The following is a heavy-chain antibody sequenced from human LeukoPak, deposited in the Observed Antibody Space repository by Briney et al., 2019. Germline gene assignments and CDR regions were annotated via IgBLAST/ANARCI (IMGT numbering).Heavy chain of an antibody. D-gene: IGHD5-18*01. J-gene: IGHJ4*02. CDR3: ARDLSGHSYGPDY. V-gene: IGHV3-48*03. CDR1: GFTFSSYE. Sequence: GGSLRLSCAASGFTFSSYEMNWVRQAPGKGLEWVSYISSSGSTIYYADSVKGRFTISRDNAKNSLYLQVNTLRAEDTAVYYCARDLSGHSYGPDYWGQGTLVTVSS. CDR2: ISSSGSTI.